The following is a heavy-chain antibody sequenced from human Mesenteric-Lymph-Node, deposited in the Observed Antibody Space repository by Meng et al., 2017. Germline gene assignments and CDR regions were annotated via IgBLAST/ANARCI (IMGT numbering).Heavy chain of an antibody. CDR2: INTNTGNP. CDR1: GYTFTSYA. Sequence: ASVKVSCKASGYTFTSYAMNWVRQAPGQGLEWMGWINTNTGNPTYAQGFTGRFVFSLDTSVSTAYLEITSLVPEDTAVYYCAREPQRFDYWGQGTLVTVSS. J-gene: IGHJ4*02. CDR3: AREPQRFDY. V-gene: IGHV7-4-1*02.